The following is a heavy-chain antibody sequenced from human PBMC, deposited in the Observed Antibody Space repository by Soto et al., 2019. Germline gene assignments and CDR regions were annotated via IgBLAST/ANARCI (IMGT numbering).Heavy chain of an antibody. V-gene: IGHV4-59*01. CDR2: TAYTRNT. Sequence: VTLSHTCGVSGGSSTYYPWNLIGQIPGKGPEWIAYTAYTRNTNYNPSLKSRVTISMDTSKNQLSLKLTSMTAADTAVYYCARDLHAGFAHYFGPPGQGTLVS. D-gene: IGHD2-8*01. CDR3: ARDLHAGFAHYFGP. J-gene: IGHJ5*02. CDR1: GGSSTYYP.